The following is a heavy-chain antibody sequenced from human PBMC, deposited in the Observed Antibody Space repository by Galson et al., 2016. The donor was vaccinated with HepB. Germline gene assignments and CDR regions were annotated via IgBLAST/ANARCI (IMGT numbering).Heavy chain of an antibody. CDR2: ISRSGDST. V-gene: IGHV3-23*01. CDR3: VQGSTAPAV. J-gene: IGHJ6*04. D-gene: IGHD1-26*01. CDR1: EFSFSSYW. Sequence: SLRLSCAASEFSFSSYWMSWVRQAPGKGLEVVSSISRSGDSTDYADSVKGRFTISRDNSKNTLSLQMNSLRVDDTAVYYCVQGSTAPAVWGKGTTVTVSS.